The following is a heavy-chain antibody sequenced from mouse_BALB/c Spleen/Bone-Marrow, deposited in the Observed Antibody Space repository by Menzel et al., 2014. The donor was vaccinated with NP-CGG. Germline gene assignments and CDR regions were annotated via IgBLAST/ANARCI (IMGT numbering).Heavy chain of an antibody. J-gene: IGHJ2*01. D-gene: IGHD2-4*01. CDR3: ARGYDYDFDY. CDR1: GFTFSNFA. V-gene: IGHV5-6-5*01. Sequence: EVQVVESGGGLVKPGGSLKLSCAASGFTFSNFAMSWVRQTPDKRLEWVASISSGGSAYYPDSVKGRLSISRDNARDILFLQMSSLRSEDTAMYYCARGYDYDFDYWGRGTTLTVSS. CDR2: ISSGGSA.